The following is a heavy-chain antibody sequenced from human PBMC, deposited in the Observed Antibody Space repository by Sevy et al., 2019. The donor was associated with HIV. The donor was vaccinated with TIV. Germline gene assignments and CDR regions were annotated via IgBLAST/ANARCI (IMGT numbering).Heavy chain of an antibody. J-gene: IGHJ3*02. Sequence: SETLSLTCTVSGDSISDYYWSWIRQPPGKGLEWIGYFYYGSGTTNYNPSLKSRVTISIDTSKNQFSLKVSSVTAADTAVYYCARQGARVTTLYAFHIWGQWTMVTVSS. V-gene: IGHV4-59*08. CDR3: ARQGARVTTLYAFHI. CDR1: GDSISDYY. CDR2: FYYGSGTT. D-gene: IGHD4-4*01.